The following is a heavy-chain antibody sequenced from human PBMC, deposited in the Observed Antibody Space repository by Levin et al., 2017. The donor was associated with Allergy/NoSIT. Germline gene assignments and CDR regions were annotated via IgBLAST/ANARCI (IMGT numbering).Heavy chain of an antibody. Sequence: SETLSLTCTVSGGSISSSSYYWGWIRQPPGKGLEWIGSIYYSGSTYYNPSLKSRVTISVDTSKNQFSLKLSSVTAADTAVYYCARRAPYEYGISYYFDYWGQGTLVTVSS. V-gene: IGHV4-39*01. CDR3: ARRAPYEYGISYYFDY. J-gene: IGHJ4*02. D-gene: IGHD2/OR15-2a*01. CDR1: GGSISSSSYY. CDR2: IYYSGST.